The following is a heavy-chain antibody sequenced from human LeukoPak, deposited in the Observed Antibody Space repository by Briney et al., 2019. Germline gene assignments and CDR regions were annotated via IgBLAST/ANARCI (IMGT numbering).Heavy chain of an antibody. Sequence: PGRSLRLSCAASGFTFSSSAMQWVRQAPGKGLERVALISYDGSKKYYADSVKGRFTISRDDSKNTLYLQMNSLRGEDTAVYHCARSRSASTSGWYDYFDYWGRGTLVTVSS. CDR3: ARSRSASTSGWYDYFDY. CDR2: ISYDGSKK. V-gene: IGHV3-30*04. D-gene: IGHD6-19*01. CDR1: GFTFSSSA. J-gene: IGHJ4*02.